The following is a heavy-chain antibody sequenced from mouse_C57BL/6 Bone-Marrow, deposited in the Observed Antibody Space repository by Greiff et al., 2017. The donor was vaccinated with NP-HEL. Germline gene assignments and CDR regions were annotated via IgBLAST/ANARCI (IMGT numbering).Heavy chain of an antibody. J-gene: IGHJ3*01. CDR2: IDPSDSYT. CDR1: GYTFTSYW. Sequence: VQLQQPGTELVKPGTSVKLSCKSSGYTFTSYWMHWVKQRPGQGLEWIGEIDPSDSYTNYNQKFKGKSTLTVDKSSSTAYMQLSSLTSEDSAVYYCAREGYYGSSYGFAYWGQGTLVTVSA. CDR3: AREGYYGSSYGFAY. V-gene: IGHV1-69*01. D-gene: IGHD1-1*01.